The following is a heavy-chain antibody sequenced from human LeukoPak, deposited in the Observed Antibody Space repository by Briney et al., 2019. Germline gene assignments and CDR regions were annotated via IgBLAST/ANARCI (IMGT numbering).Heavy chain of an antibody. D-gene: IGHD4-11*01. Sequence: PGGSLRLSCAASGFTFSSYAMSWVRQAPGKGLEWVANIKQDGSEKYYVDSVKGRFTISRDNAKNSLYLQMNSLRAEDTAVYYCARGPTVTYYYYGMDVWGQGTTVTVSS. CDR3: ARGPTVTYYYYGMDV. V-gene: IGHV3-7*03. J-gene: IGHJ6*02. CDR1: GFTFSSYA. CDR2: IKQDGSEK.